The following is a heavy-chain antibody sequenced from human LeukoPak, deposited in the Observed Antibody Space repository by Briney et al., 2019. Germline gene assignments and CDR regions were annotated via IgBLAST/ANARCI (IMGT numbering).Heavy chain of an antibody. CDR2: INHSGST. V-gene: IGHV4-34*01. CDR3: ARAGDYDFWSGYFPNWFDP. J-gene: IGHJ5*02. CDR1: GGSFSGYH. Sequence: SETLSLTCAVYGGSFSGYHWSWIRQTPGRGLEWIGEINHSGSTNYSPSLKSRVTISIDTSRNQFSLNIRSVTAADTAVYYCARAGDYDFWSGYFPNWFDPWGQGTLVTVSS. D-gene: IGHD3-3*01.